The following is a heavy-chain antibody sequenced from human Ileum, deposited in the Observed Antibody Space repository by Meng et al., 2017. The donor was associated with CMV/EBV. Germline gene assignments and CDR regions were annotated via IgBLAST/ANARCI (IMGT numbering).Heavy chain of an antibody. CDR1: GFTFSNAY. CDR3: TTDRLLISNWYLDY. Sequence: SGFTFSNAYMHWVRQAPGKGLEWVGRIKSNSDGGTTDYTAPVKGRFTISRDDSKNTLYLQMNSLETEDTGVYYCTTDRLLISNWYLDYWGQGTLVTVSS. D-gene: IGHD6-13*01. CDR2: IKSNSDGGTT. V-gene: IGHV3-15*07. J-gene: IGHJ4*02.